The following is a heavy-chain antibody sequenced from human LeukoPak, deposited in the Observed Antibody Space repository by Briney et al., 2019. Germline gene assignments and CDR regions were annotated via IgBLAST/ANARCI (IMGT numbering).Heavy chain of an antibody. Sequence: GESLKISCKGSGYSFSSYWIGWVRQTPGKGLEWMGIIFPGDSDTRHRPSFQGQVTISADKSLSTAYLQWSGLKASDTAMYYCARQIDYYGSGSPRFDYWGQGTLVTVSS. V-gene: IGHV5-51*01. CDR1: GYSFSSYW. D-gene: IGHD3-10*01. J-gene: IGHJ4*02. CDR3: ARQIDYYGSGSPRFDY. CDR2: IFPGDSDT.